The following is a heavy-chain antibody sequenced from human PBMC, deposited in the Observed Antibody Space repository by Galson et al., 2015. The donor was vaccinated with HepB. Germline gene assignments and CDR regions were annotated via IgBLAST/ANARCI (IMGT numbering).Heavy chain of an antibody. CDR1: GYTFTSYY. Sequence: SVKVSCKASGYTFTSYYMHWVRQAPGQGLEWMGIINPSGGSTSYAQKFQGRVTMTRDTSTSTVYMELSSLRSEDTAVYYCARDVAGYSSSWSRVYYFDYWGQGTLVTVSS. D-gene: IGHD6-13*01. CDR3: ARDVAGYSSSWSRVYYFDY. J-gene: IGHJ4*02. CDR2: INPSGGST. V-gene: IGHV1-46*01.